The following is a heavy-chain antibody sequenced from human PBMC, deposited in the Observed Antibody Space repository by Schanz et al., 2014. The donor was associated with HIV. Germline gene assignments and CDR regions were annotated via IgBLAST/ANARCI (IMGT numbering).Heavy chain of an antibody. Sequence: QVQLVESGGGVVQPGRSLRLSCAGSGLTFSSYGMHWVRQAPGKGLEWVASYDGSNKYYADSVKGRFTISRDNSKNTLYLQVNSLRAEDTAVYYCARERMTANWKAGMDVWGQGTTVTVSS. CDR1: GLTFSSYG. V-gene: IGHV3-30*03. CDR3: ARERMTANWKAGMDV. CDR2: SYDGSNK. D-gene: IGHD2-21*02. J-gene: IGHJ6*02.